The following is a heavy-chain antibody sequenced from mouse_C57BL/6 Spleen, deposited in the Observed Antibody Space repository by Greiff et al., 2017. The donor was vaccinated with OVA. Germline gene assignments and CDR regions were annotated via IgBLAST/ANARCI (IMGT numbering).Heavy chain of an antibody. CDR2: IWRGGST. D-gene: IGHD6-5*01. J-gene: IGHJ3*01. CDR3: ASYASEAWFAY. V-gene: IGHV2-2*01. Sequence: VQGVESGPGLVQPSQSLSITCTVSGFSLTSYGVHWVRQSPGTGLEWLGVIWRGGSTDYNAAFISRLSIRKDNAKSQVCFKMKRLQADDSAINYCASYASEAWFAYWGQGTLVTVAA. CDR1: GFSLTSYG.